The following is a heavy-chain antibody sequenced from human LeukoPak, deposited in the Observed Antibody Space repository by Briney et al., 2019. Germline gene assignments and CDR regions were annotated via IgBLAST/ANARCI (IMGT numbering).Heavy chain of an antibody. CDR3: ARILLWFGELLFDY. V-gene: IGHV4-4*02. CDR1: GGSISSSNW. J-gene: IGHJ4*02. D-gene: IGHD3-10*01. Sequence: SETLSLTCTVSGGSISSSNWWSWVRQSPGKGLEWIGQVYHSGGTIYNPSLKSRVTMSVDTSKNQFSLKLSSVTAADTAVYYCARILLWFGELLFDYWGQGTLVTVSS. CDR2: VYHSGGT.